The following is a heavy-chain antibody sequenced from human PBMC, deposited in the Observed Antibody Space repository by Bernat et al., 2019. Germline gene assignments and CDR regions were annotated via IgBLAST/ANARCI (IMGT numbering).Heavy chain of an antibody. CDR1: GFTFSDHY. Sequence: EVQLVESGGGLVQPGGSPRLSCAVSGFTFSDHYMDWVRQAPGKGLEWVGRTRNKVNSYTTEYAASVKGRFTISRDDSKNSLYLQMNSLKTEDTAVYYCSSSYGDYRRFDYWGQGTLVTVSS. J-gene: IGHJ4*02. V-gene: IGHV3-72*01. CDR2: TRNKVNSYTT. CDR3: SSSYGDYRRFDY. D-gene: IGHD4-17*01.